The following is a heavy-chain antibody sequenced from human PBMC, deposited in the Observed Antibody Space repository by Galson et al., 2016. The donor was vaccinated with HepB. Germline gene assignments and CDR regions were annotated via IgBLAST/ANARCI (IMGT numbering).Heavy chain of an antibody. CDR2: INSNGGST. CDR1: GFTFSNYA. CDR3: AREADT. D-gene: IGHD6-25*01. V-gene: IGHV3-64*01. J-gene: IGHJ4*02. Sequence: SLRLSCAASGFTFSNYAMHWVCQAPGKGLESVSAINSNGGSTFYAISVKGRFTISRDNSENRLYLQMDSLRLEDMAVYYCAREADTWGQGTLVTVSS.